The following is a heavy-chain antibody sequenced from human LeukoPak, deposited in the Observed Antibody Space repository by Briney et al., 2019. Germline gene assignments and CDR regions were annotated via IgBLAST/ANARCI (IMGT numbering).Heavy chain of an antibody. J-gene: IGHJ6*02. D-gene: IGHD1-26*01. CDR1: GGSISSGVYY. Sequence: SETLSLTCSVSGGSISSGVYYWSWIRQHPGKGLEWIGYIYYSGSTYYNPSLKSRVTISVDTSKNQFSLNLSSVTGADTAVYHCARCGGSQSYYGMDVWGQGTTVTVSS. V-gene: IGHV4-31*03. CDR2: IYYSGST. CDR3: ARCGGSQSYYGMDV.